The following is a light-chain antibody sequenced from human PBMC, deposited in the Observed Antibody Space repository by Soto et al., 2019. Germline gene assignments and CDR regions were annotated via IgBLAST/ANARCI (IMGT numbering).Light chain of an antibody. J-gene: IGKJ3*01. CDR1: QSVSSY. CDR2: DAS. V-gene: IGKV3-11*01. Sequence: EIVLTQSPATLSLSPGERATLSCRASQSVSSYLAWYQQKSGQTPRLLIYDASNRATGIPARFSGSRSGTAFTLTTSRLEPEDFAVYYWQRRSNWLGTFGPGTKVDIK. CDR3: QRRSNWLGT.